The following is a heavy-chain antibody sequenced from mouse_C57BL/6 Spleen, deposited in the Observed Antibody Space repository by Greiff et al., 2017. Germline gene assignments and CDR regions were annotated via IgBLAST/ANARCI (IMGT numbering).Heavy chain of an antibody. CDR1: GYTFTSYD. D-gene: IGHD1-1*01. J-gene: IGHJ1*03. CDR2: IYPRDGST. Sequence: VQRVESGPELVKPGASVKLSCKASGYTFTSYDINWVKQRPGQGLEWIGWIYPRDGSTKYNEKLKGKATLTVDTSSSTAYMELHSLTYEDSAVYFCARTTVGYFDVWGTGTTVTVSS. CDR3: ARTTVGYFDV. V-gene: IGHV1-85*01.